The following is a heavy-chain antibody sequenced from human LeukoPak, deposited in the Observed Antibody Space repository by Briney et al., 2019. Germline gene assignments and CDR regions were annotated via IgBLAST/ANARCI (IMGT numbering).Heavy chain of an antibody. CDR3: ARGPVIPAAIDDFWDYFDY. Sequence: SQTLSLTCTVSGGSISSGDYYWSWIRQPPGKGREWIGYIYYSGSTYYNPSLKSRVTISVDTSKNQFSLKLSSVTAADTAVYYCARGPVIPAAIDDFWDYFDYWGQGTLVTVSS. D-gene: IGHD2-2*01. CDR2: IYYSGST. CDR1: GGSISSGDYY. V-gene: IGHV4-30-4*08. J-gene: IGHJ4*02.